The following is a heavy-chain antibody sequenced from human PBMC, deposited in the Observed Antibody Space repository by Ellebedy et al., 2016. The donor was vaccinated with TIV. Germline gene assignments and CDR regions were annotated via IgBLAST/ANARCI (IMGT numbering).Heavy chain of an antibody. J-gene: IGHJ6*02. Sequence: GESLKISCAAPGFIFSSYGMPWVRQAPGKGLEWVAVIWQYGSNKYYADSVKGRFTISRDNSKNTLYLQMNSLRAEDTGIYYCAREAVTRNYYYGMDVWGQGTTVTVFS. CDR1: GFIFSSYG. CDR3: AREAVTRNYYYGMDV. D-gene: IGHD4-17*01. CDR2: IWQYGSNK. V-gene: IGHV3-33*01.